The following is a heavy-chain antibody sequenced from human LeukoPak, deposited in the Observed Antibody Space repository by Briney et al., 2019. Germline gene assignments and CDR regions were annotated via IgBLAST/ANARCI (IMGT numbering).Heavy chain of an antibody. Sequence: SETLSLTCAVSGGSISSSNWWSWVRQPPGKGLEWIGEIYHSGSTNYNPSLKSRVTISVDKSKNQFSLKLSSVTAADTAVCYCAREVYDSSGNAFDIWGQGTMVTVSS. V-gene: IGHV4-4*02. CDR2: IYHSGST. CDR3: AREVYDSSGNAFDI. J-gene: IGHJ3*02. CDR1: GGSISSSNW. D-gene: IGHD3-22*01.